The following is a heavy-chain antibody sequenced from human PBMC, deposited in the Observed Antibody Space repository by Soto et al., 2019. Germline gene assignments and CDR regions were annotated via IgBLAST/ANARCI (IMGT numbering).Heavy chain of an antibody. Sequence: QITLKESGPTLVKPTQTLTLTCSFSGFSLSPSGLGVGWIRQLPGKALEWLALIYWDDDKHYSPSLKSRLTITKDSSKNQVVLTMTNMDPADTATYYCAYDSSDYYLVYWGKGTLVTVSS. CDR2: IYWDDDK. V-gene: IGHV2-5*02. J-gene: IGHJ4*02. D-gene: IGHD3-22*01. CDR3: AYDSSDYYLVY. CDR1: GFSLSPSGLG.